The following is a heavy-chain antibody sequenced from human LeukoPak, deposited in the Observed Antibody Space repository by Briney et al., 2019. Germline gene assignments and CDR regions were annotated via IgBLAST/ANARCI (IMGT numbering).Heavy chain of an antibody. V-gene: IGHV4-39*01. D-gene: IGHD3-9*01. CDR2: IYFSGST. Sequence: SETLSLTCTVSGGSLSSSSYYWGWIRQPPGKGLEWLGSIYFSGSTYYNPSLKSRVTISVDTSKNQFSLKLSSVTAADTAVYYCARRFYYDILTGYSNWGQGTLVTVSS. CDR3: ARRFYYDILTGYSN. J-gene: IGHJ4*02. CDR1: GGSLSSSSYY.